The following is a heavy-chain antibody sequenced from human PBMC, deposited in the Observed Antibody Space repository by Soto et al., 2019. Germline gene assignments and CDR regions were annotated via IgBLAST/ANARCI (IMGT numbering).Heavy chain of an antibody. V-gene: IGHV4-30-4*01. CDR2: IYYSGRT. D-gene: IGHD3-10*01. CDR1: GGSISSGDYY. Sequence: QVQLQESGPGLVKPSQTLSLTCTVSGGSISSGDYYWSWIRQPPGKGLEWIGYIYYSGRTYYNPSHEHRVTGSVDTSKNQFSLKLSSVTAADTAVYYCARARSWVGEPTSPDYWGQGTLVTVSS. J-gene: IGHJ4*02. CDR3: ARARSWVGEPTSPDY.